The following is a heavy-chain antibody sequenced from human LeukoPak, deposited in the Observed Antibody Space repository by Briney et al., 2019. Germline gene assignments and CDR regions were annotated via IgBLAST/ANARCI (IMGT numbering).Heavy chain of an antibody. Sequence: GGSLRLSCAASGFTFSDYAMHWVRQAPGKGLEWVAHISYNGSNKYYADSVKGRFTISRDNSKNTLYLQMNTLRAEDTAVYYCARSWARSGYYGAYYFDYWGQGTLVTVSS. CDR2: ISYNGSNK. V-gene: IGHV3-30-3*01. J-gene: IGHJ4*02. D-gene: IGHD3-22*01. CDR3: ARSWARSGYYGAYYFDY. CDR1: GFTFSDYA.